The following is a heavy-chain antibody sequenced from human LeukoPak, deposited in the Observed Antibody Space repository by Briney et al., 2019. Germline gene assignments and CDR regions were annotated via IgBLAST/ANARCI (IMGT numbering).Heavy chain of an antibody. Sequence: SETLSLTCAVYGGSFSAYYWSWIRKPAGKGLEWIGRIYTSGSTNYNPSLKNRVTISVDTSKNQFSLKLSSVTAADTAVYYCAREGDYYDTSGTLDYWGQGTLVTVSS. V-gene: IGHV4-4*07. D-gene: IGHD3-22*01. CDR2: IYTSGST. J-gene: IGHJ4*02. CDR1: GGSFSAYY. CDR3: AREGDYYDTSGTLDY.